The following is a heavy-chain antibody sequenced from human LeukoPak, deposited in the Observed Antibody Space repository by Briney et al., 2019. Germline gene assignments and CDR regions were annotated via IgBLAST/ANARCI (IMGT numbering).Heavy chain of an antibody. CDR3: ARGQRHYYDSSGYRGFDY. CDR2: IIPIFGTA. CDR1: GGTFSSYA. V-gene: IGHV1-69*01. Sequence: VASVKVSCKVSGGTFSSYAISWVRQAPGQGLEWMGGIIPIFGTANYAQKFQGRVTITADESTSTAYMELSSLRSEDTAVYYCARGQRHYYDSSGYRGFDYWGQGTLVTVSS. J-gene: IGHJ4*02. D-gene: IGHD3-22*01.